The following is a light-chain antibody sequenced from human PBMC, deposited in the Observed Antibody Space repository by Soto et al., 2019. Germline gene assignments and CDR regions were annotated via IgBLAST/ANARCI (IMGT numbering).Light chain of an antibody. CDR2: GAS. CDR1: QSVFNNH. CDR3: QQYDSSSVT. V-gene: IGKV3-20*01. Sequence: EIVLTQSPGTLSLSPGERATLSCRASQSVFNNHIGWYQQKPGQAPRRLIFGASFRATGIPDRFSGSGSGTDFTLTINRLEPEDFAVYYCQQYDSSSVTFGQGTRLEIK. J-gene: IGKJ5*01.